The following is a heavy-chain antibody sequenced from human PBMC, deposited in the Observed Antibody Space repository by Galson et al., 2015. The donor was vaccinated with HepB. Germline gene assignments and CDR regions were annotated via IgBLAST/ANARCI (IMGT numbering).Heavy chain of an antibody. D-gene: IGHD3-10*01. J-gene: IGHJ4*02. CDR2: FDPEDGET. V-gene: IGHV1-24*01. Sequence: SVQVSCKVSGHTLTELSMHWVRQAPGKGLEWMGGFDPEDGETIYAQKFQGRVTMTEDTSTDTAYMELSSLRSEDTAVYYCATSYYYGSGSKAPNFDYWGQGTLVTVSS. CDR1: GHTLTELS. CDR3: ATSYYYGSGSKAPNFDY.